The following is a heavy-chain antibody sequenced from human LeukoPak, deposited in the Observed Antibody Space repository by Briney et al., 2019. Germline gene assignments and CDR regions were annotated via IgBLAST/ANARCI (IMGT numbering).Heavy chain of an antibody. Sequence: ASVKVSCKASGYTFTSYYMHWVRQAPGQGLEWMGIINPSGGSTSYAQKFQGRVTMTRDTSTSTVYMELSSLRSADTAVYYCATSYYDFWSGYYTGVSSQYDYWGQGTLVTVSS. CDR2: INPSGGST. V-gene: IGHV1-46*01. D-gene: IGHD3-3*01. CDR3: ATSYYDFWSGYYTGVSSQYDY. J-gene: IGHJ4*02. CDR1: GYTFTSYY.